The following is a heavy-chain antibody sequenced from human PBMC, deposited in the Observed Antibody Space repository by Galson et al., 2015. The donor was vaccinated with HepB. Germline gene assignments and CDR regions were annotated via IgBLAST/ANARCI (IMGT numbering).Heavy chain of an antibody. D-gene: IGHD3-22*01. CDR1: GFTFSDYY. CDR2: ISSSSSYT. V-gene: IGHV3-11*06. J-gene: IGHJ6*02. Sequence: SLRLSCAASGFTFSDYYMSWIRQAPGKGLEWVTYISSSSSYTNYADSVKGRFTISRDNAKNSLYLQMNSLRAEDTAVYYCARDPDYYDSSGLGYYYYGMDVWGQGTTVTVSS. CDR3: ARDPDYYDSSGLGYYYYGMDV.